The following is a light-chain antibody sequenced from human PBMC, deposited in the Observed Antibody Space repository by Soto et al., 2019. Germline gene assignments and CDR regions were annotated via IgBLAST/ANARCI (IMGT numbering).Light chain of an antibody. Sequence: EIVLTQSPGTLSSSPGERATLSCRASQSVSSFLAWYQQKPGQAPRLLIYGASSRATGIPDRFSGSGSGTDFTLTISRLDPEDFAVYYCQQYGSSPPYTFGQGTKLEI. CDR3: QQYGSSPPYT. J-gene: IGKJ2*01. CDR1: QSVSSF. V-gene: IGKV3-20*01. CDR2: GAS.